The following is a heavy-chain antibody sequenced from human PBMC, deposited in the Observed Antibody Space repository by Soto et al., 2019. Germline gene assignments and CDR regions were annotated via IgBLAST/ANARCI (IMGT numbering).Heavy chain of an antibody. V-gene: IGHV1-18*01. D-gene: IGHD2-2*01. Sequence: ASVKVSCKASGYTFTSYGISWVRQAPGQGLEWMGWISAYNGNTNYAQKLQGRVTMTTDTSTSTAYMELRSLRSDDTAVYYCARDAISTSPTEYYYYGMDVWGQGTTVTVSS. CDR2: ISAYNGNT. CDR3: ARDAISTSPTEYYYYGMDV. J-gene: IGHJ6*02. CDR1: GYTFTSYG.